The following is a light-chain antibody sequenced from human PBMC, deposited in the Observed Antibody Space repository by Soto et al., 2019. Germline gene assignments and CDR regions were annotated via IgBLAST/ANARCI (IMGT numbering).Light chain of an antibody. J-gene: IGLJ2*01. CDR3: SSFTSSNTLV. V-gene: IGLV2-14*01. Sequence: QSALTQPASVSGSPGQSITISCTGTSSDVGGYIYVSWHQQHPGTAPKLMIYDVSNRPSGVSNRFSGSKSGNTASLTISGLQAEDEADYYCSSFTSSNTLVFGGGTTVTVL. CDR1: SSDVGGYIY. CDR2: DVS.